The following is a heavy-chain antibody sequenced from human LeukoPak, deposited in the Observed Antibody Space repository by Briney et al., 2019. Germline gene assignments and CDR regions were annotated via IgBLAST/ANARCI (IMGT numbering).Heavy chain of an antibody. V-gene: IGHV4-61*02. Sequence: PSETLSLSCTVSGGSISSGSYYWSWIRKPAGKGLEWIGRIYMSGSTNYNPSLRSRVTMSVDMSKNQFSLRLTSVTAADTAVYYCARVATYYGFSCGMDVWGQGTTVTVSS. CDR3: ARVATYYGFSCGMDV. D-gene: IGHD3-3*01. CDR2: IYMSGST. J-gene: IGHJ6*02. CDR1: GGSISSGSYY.